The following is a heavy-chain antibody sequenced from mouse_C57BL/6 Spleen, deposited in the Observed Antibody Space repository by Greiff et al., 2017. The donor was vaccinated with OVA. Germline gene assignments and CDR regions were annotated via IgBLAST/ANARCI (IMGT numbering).Heavy chain of an antibody. D-gene: IGHD1-1*01. CDR3: ARNCGSSYWLAY. CDR1: GYTFTSYW. Sequence: QVQLQQPGAELVMPGASVKLSCKASGYTFTSYWMHWVKQRPGQGLEWIGEIDPSDSYTNYNQKFKGKSTLTVDKSSSTAYMQLSSLTSEDSAVYYCARNCGSSYWLAYWGQGTLVTVSA. CDR2: IDPSDSYT. V-gene: IGHV1-69*01. J-gene: IGHJ3*01.